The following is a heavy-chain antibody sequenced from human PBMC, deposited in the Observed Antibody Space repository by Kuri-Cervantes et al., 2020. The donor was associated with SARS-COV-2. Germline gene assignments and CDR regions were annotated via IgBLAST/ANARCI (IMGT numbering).Heavy chain of an antibody. Sequence: SETLSLTCTVSGGSISSSSYYWGWIRQPPGKGLEWIGSIYYSGSTYYNPSLKSRVTISVDTSKNQFSLKLSSVTAADTAVYYCARDRYSSSLFYYYYMDVWGKGTTVTVSS. CDR1: GGSISSSSYY. CDR3: ARDRYSSSLFYYYYMDV. CDR2: IYYSGST. V-gene: IGHV4-39*02. D-gene: IGHD6-6*01. J-gene: IGHJ6*03.